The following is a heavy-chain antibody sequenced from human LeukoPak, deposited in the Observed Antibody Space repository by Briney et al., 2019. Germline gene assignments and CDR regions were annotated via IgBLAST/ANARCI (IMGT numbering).Heavy chain of an antibody. Sequence: SETLSLTCTVSGGSISSYYWSWIRQPPGKGLEWIGYIYYSGSTNYNPSLKSRVTISVDTSKNQFSLKLSSVTAADTAVYYCARGGFSRVVTAIRHAFDIWGQGTMVTVSS. V-gene: IGHV4-59*08. J-gene: IGHJ3*02. CDR3: ARGGFSRVVTAIRHAFDI. CDR1: GGSISSYY. D-gene: IGHD2-21*02. CDR2: IYYSGST.